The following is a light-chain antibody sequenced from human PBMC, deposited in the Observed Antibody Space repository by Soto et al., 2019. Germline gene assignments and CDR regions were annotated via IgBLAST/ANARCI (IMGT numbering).Light chain of an antibody. CDR2: DVT. CDR1: SSDVGGFNY. J-gene: IGLJ3*02. CDR3: CSYADSYTSRV. V-gene: IGLV2-11*01. Sequence: QSVLTQPRSVSESPGQSVTISCTGTSSDVGGFNYVSWYQQHPGKVPKLMIYDVTKRPSGVPDRFSGSKSGNTASLPISGLQADDEADYYCCSYADSYTSRVFGGGTKVTVL.